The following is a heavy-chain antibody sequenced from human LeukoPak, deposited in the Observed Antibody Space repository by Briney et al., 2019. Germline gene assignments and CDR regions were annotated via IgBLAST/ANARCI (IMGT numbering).Heavy chain of an antibody. Sequence: PGGSLRLSCAASGFTVSSNYMSWVRQAPGKGLEWVSVIYSGGSTYYRDSVKGRFTISRDNSKNTLYLQMNSLRAEDTAVYYCARVHFYSYGIDYWGQGTLVTVSS. CDR2: IYSGGST. CDR3: ARVHFYSYGIDY. D-gene: IGHD5-18*01. CDR1: GFTVSSNY. J-gene: IGHJ4*02. V-gene: IGHV3-53*01.